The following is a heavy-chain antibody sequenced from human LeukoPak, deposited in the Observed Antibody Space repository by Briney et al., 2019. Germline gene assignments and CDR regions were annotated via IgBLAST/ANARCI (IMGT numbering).Heavy chain of an antibody. J-gene: IGHJ4*02. V-gene: IGHV3-23*01. D-gene: IGHD1-26*01. CDR2: ISGSGGST. CDR3: AKATSGSSSIDY. Sequence: GGSLRLSCAASGFTFSGYAMYWVRQAPGKGLEWVSGISGSGGSTYYADSVKGRFTISRDNSKNTLYLQMNSLRVEDTAVYYCAKATSGSSSIDYWGQGTLVTVSS. CDR1: GFTFSGYA.